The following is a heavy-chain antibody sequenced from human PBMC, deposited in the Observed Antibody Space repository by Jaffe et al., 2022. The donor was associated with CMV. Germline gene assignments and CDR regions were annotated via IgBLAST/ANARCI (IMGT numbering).Heavy chain of an antibody. CDR3: ARGWAAGDDYMDA. Sequence: EVQLVESGGGSVQPGGSLRLSCAASGFIFSSNEMNWVRQAPGKGLEWVSYISKTGTTKYYADSVKGRFTISRDSARDSLYLQMNSLRAEDTAIYYCARGWAAGDDYMDAWGKGTTVTVSS. D-gene: IGHD6-13*01. V-gene: IGHV3-48*03. CDR2: ISKTGTTK. CDR1: GFIFSSNE. J-gene: IGHJ6*03.